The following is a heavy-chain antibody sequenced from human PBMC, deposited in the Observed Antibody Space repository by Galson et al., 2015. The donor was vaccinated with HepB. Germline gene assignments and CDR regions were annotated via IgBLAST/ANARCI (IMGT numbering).Heavy chain of an antibody. D-gene: IGHD2-21*01. CDR1: GYTFTGYY. CDR3: ARDYGGGDCYDY. Sequence: SVKVSCKASGYTFTGYYMHWVRQAPGQGLEWMGRINPNSGGTNYAQKFQGRVTMTRDTSISTAYMELSRLRSDDTAVYYCARDYGGGDCYDYWGQGTLVTVSS. CDR2: INPNSGGT. V-gene: IGHV1-2*06. J-gene: IGHJ4*02.